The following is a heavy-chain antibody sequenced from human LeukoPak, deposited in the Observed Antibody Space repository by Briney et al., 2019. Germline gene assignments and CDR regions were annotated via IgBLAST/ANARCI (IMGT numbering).Heavy chain of an antibody. CDR1: GDSISNHY. CDR3: ATNAGPAALDAVDI. Sequence: SETLSLTCTVSGDSISNHYWSWLRQPPGKGLEWIGYIHYSGSTKYNPSLKSRVTISLDSSKTQFSLKLSSVTAADTAVYYCATNAGPAALDAVDIWGQGTMVTVSS. J-gene: IGHJ3*02. CDR2: IHYSGST. D-gene: IGHD2-2*01. V-gene: IGHV4-59*08.